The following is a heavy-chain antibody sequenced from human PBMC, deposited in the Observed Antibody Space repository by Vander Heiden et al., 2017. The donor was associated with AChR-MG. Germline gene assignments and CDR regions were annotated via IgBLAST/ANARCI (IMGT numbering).Heavy chain of an antibody. J-gene: IGHJ4*02. CDR1: GFTFGDYA. V-gene: IGHV3-49*04. CDR2: IRSKAYRETT. D-gene: IGHD3-16*01. CDR3: AIANTGGGAKYFFDC. Sequence: EVQLVESGGDLIQPGRFLRLSCTTSGFTFGDYAMRRVRQPPGKGLELVGFIRSKAYRETTEYAASVRGRFTISRDNSNSSAYMEMNRLKTEDTAVYYCAIANTGGGAKYFFDCWGQGTLVPVSS.